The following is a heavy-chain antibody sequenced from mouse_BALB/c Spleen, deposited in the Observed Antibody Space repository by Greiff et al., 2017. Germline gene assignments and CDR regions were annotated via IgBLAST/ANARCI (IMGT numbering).Heavy chain of an antibody. D-gene: IGHD1-1*01. V-gene: IGHV3-2*02. CDR1: GYSITSDYA. CDR2: ISYSGST. Sequence: EVKLMESGPGLVKPSQSLSLTCTVTGYSITSDYAWNWIRQFPGNKLEWMGYISYSGSTSYNPSLKSRISITRDTSKNQFFLQLNSVTTEDTATYYCARSLPYYYGSREDWFAYWGQGTLVTVSA. CDR3: ARSLPYYYGSREDWFAY. J-gene: IGHJ3*01.